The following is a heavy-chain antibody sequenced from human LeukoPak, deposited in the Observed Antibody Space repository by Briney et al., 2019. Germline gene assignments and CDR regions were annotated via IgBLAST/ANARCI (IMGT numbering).Heavy chain of an antibody. J-gene: IGHJ4*02. D-gene: IGHD3-22*01. CDR1: GFTFDDYA. CDR3: AKDLSRYYDSSGSIPPDY. Sequence: GGSLRLSCAASGFTFDDYAMHWVRQAPGKGLEWVSGISWNSGSIGYADSVKGRFTISRGNAKNSLYLQMNSLRAEDTALYYCAKDLSRYYDSSGSIPPDYWGQGTLVTVSS. V-gene: IGHV3-9*01. CDR2: ISWNSGSI.